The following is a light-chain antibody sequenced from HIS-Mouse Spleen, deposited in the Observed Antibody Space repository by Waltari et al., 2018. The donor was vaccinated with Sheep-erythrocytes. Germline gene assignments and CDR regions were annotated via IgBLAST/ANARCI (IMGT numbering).Light chain of an antibody. CDR2: EVS. J-gene: IGLJ3*02. CDR1: SSDVGGSNY. V-gene: IGLV2-8*01. CDR3: SSYAGSNNWV. Sequence: QSALTQPPSASGSPGQSVTISCTGTSSDVGGSNYVPWYQQHPAKAPKLMIYEVSKRPSGVPDRFSGSKSGNTASLTVSGLQAEDEADYYCSSYAGSNNWVFGGGTKLTVL.